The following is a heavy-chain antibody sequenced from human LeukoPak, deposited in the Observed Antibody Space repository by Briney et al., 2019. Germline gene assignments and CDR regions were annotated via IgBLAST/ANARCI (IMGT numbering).Heavy chain of an antibody. D-gene: IGHD3-10*01. CDR3: GRVLYGSGTFTLYYNHYYMDV. J-gene: IGHJ6*03. CDR2: IRSKAYGGTT. Sequence: GGSLRLSCLGSEFTFGDYGLTWVRQAPGKGLEWVGFIRSKAYGGTTEYAAPVKGRFTISRDDSKGVAYLQMSSLKSEDTAAYYCGRVLYGSGTFTLYYNHYYMDVWGKGTAVAISS. V-gene: IGHV3-49*04. CDR1: EFTFGDYG.